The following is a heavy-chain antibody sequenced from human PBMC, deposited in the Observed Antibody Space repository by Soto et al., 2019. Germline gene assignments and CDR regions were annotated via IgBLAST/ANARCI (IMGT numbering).Heavy chain of an antibody. CDR2: ISGSDNNT. V-gene: IGHV3-23*01. CDR1: DLNFVGFA. D-gene: IGHD3-10*02. Sequence: PGVPLRLSYTASDLNFVGFAMSWVSQAPGEGLEWVATISGSDNNTYYAGSVKDRFAISRDTSKNTLYLQLNSLTADDTALYFCAKGPTPTVDYNVPDYFDICGRGARVTVSS. CDR3: AKGPTPTVDYNVPDYFDI. J-gene: IGHJ4*02.